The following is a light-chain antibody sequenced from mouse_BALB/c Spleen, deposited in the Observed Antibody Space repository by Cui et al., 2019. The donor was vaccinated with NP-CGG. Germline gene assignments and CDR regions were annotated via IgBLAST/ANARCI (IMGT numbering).Light chain of an antibody. CDR2: GTN. Sequence: QAVVTQESALTTSPGETVTLTCRSSTGAITTSNYANWVQEKPDHLFTGLIGGTNNRAPGVPARFSGSLIGDKAALTITGAQTEDEAIYFCAQWYSNHWVFGGGTKLTVL. CDR3: AQWYSNHWV. CDR1: TGAITTSNY. J-gene: IGLJ1*01. V-gene: IGLV1*01.